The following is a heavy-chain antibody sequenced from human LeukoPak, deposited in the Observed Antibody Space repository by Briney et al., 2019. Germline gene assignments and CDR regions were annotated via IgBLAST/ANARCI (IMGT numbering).Heavy chain of an antibody. CDR2: ISWNSGSI. J-gene: IGHJ3*02. Sequence: PGRSLRLSCAASGFTFDDYAMHWVRQAPGKGLEWVSGISWNSGSIVYADSVKGRFTISRDNAENSLYLQMNSLRAEDTALYYCAKDMGYCSSTSCNDAFDIWGQGTMVTVSS. CDR3: AKDMGYCSSTSCNDAFDI. V-gene: IGHV3-9*01. CDR1: GFTFDDYA. D-gene: IGHD2-2*01.